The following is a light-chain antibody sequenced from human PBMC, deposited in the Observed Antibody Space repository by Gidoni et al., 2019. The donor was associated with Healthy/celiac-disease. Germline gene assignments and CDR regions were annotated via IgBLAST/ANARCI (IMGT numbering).Light chain of an antibody. V-gene: IGLV1-47*01. J-gene: IGLJ2*01. CDR1: SSNIGSNY. CDR2: RNN. CDR3: AAWDDSLSGQV. Sequence: QSVLTQPPSASGTPGQRVTISCSGSSSNIGSNYVYWYQRLPGTAPKLLIYRNNQRPSGVPDRFSGSKSGTSASLAISGLRSEDEADYYCAAWDDSLSGQVFGGGTKLTV.